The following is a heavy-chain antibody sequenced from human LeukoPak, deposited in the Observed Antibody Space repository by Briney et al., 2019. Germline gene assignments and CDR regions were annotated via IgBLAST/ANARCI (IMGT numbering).Heavy chain of an antibody. D-gene: IGHD3-10*01. CDR2: ISAYNGNT. CDR3: ARSDLPGDFDY. CDR1: GYTFTGYY. Sequence: GASVKVSCKASGYTFTGYYMHWVRQAPGQGLEWMGWISAYNGNTNYAQKLQGRVTMTTDTSTSTGYMELRSLRSDDTAVYYCARSDLPGDFDYWGQGTLVTVSS. V-gene: IGHV1-18*04. J-gene: IGHJ4*02.